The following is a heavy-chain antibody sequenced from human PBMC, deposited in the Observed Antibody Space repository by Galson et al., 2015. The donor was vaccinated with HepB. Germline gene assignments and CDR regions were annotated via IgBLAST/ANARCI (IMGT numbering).Heavy chain of an antibody. J-gene: IGHJ3*02. V-gene: IGHV3-53*01. CDR2: IYSGGSK. Sequence: SLRLSCAASGFPVSSYYMSWVRQAPGKGLEWVSLIYSGGSKDYADSVKGRFTISRERFKNKLYLKMNSLRAEDTAVYYCARQAITGTDSFDIWGRGTVVTVSS. CDR3: ARQAITGTDSFDI. D-gene: IGHD1-20*01. CDR1: GFPVSSYY.